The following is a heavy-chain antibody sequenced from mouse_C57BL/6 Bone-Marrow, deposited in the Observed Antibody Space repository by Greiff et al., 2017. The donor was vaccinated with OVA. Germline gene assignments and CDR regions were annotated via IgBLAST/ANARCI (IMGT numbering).Heavy chain of an antibody. D-gene: IGHD1-1*01. CDR3: ARANTGFDY. J-gene: IGHJ2*01. Sequence: VKLMESGAELVRPGTSVKVSCKASGYAFTNYLIEWVKQRPGQGLEWIGVINPGSGDTNYNGKFKGKATLTADKSSSTAYMQLSSLTSEDSAVYFCARANTGFDYWGQGTTLTVSS. CDR1: GYAFTNYL. CDR2: INPGSGDT. V-gene: IGHV1-54*01.